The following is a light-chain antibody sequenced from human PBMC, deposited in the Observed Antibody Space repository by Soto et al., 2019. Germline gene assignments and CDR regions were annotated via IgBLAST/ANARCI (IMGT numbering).Light chain of an antibody. CDR3: QQFNTSPWT. CDR1: QSVSIW. CDR2: KSS. J-gene: IGKJ1*01. V-gene: IGKV1-5*03. Sequence: DIQMTQSPSTLSASEGDRVTISCRASQSVSIWLAWYQQKTGRAPKLLIYKSSILESGVPSRFSGSGSGTEFTLTISSLQPDDFAAYYCQQFNTSPWTFGQGTKVEIK.